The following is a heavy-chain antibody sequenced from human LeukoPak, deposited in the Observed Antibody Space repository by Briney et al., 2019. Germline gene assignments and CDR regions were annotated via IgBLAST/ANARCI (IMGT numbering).Heavy chain of an antibody. Sequence: PGGSLRLSCGASGFTFRNYGMHWVRQAPGKGLEWVTFIRYDGSAQFYGDSVKGRFTISRDNAKNSLYLQMNSLRPEDTAVYYCARDPYSGSYGDYYYYMDVWGKGTTVTISS. CDR3: ARDPYSGSYGDYYYYMDV. J-gene: IGHJ6*03. CDR1: GFTFRNYG. CDR2: IRYDGSAQ. V-gene: IGHV3-30*02. D-gene: IGHD1-26*01.